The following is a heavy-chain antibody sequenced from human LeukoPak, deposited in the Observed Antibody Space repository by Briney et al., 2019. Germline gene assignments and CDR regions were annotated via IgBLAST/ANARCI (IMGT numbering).Heavy chain of an antibody. J-gene: IGHJ4*02. CDR2: IIPILGIA. CDR1: GGTFSSYT. Sequence: SVKVSCKASGGTFSSYTISWVRQAPGQGLEWMGRIIPILGIANYAQKFQGRATITADKSTSTAYMELSSLRSEDTAVYYCARDGAVYCGGGSCWDYWGQGTLVTVSS. CDR3: ARDGAVYCGGGSCWDY. D-gene: IGHD2-15*01. V-gene: IGHV1-69*04.